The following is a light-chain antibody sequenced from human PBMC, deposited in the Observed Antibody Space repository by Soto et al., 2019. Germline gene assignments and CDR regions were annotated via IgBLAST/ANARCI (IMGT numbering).Light chain of an antibody. Sequence: QSVLTQPPSASGTPGQRVTISCSGSSSNIGFNTVSWYQQLPGTAPRLVIYYNDQRPSGFPDRFSGSKSGTSASLAISGLQPEDEADYYCASWDDRLGAVIFGGGTKLTVL. J-gene: IGLJ2*01. V-gene: IGLV1-44*01. CDR3: ASWDDRLGAVI. CDR1: SSNIGFNT. CDR2: YND.